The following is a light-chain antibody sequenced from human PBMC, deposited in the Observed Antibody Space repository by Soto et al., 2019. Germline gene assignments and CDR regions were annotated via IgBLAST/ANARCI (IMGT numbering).Light chain of an antibody. CDR2: DVS. CDR3: SSFTGSNYV. Sequence: QSVMTQPASVSGSPGQSLTICCTGTISDAGGYNFVSPYQQYPGKAPKLMICDVSNRPSGVSNRFSGSKSGNTESLTISGLQAEDEADYYCSSFTGSNYVFGTGTKVTVL. J-gene: IGLJ1*01. V-gene: IGLV2-14*03. CDR1: ISDAGGYNF.